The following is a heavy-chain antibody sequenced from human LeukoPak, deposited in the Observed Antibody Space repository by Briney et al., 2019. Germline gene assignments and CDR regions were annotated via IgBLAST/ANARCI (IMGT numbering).Heavy chain of an antibody. CDR3: ASMVVAATKRAGYFDY. CDR1: GGTFSSYA. D-gene: IGHD2-15*01. CDR2: IIPIFGTA. J-gene: IGHJ4*02. Sequence: SVKVSCKASGGTFSSYAISWVRQAPGQGLEWMGGIIPIFGTANYAQKFQGRVTITTDESTSTAYMELSSLRSEDTAVYYCASMVVAATKRAGYFDYWGQETLVTVSS. V-gene: IGHV1-69*05.